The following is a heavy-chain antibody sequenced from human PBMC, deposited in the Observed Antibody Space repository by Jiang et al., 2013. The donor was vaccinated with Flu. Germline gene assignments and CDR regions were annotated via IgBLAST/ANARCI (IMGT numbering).Heavy chain of an antibody. J-gene: IGHJ6*01. Sequence: QLVESGGGLVQPGGSLRLSCAASGFTFSDYWMSWVRQAPGKGLEWVANIKADGTEKFYVDSVRGRFAISRDNAGNSLFLQMNSLRVEDTAIYYCARQYSDLKNNYFALDVWGQGTTVSVSS. CDR3: ARQYSDLKNNYFALDV. D-gene: IGHD2/OR15-2a*01. CDR2: IKADGTEK. CDR1: GFTFSDYW. V-gene: IGHV3-7*03.